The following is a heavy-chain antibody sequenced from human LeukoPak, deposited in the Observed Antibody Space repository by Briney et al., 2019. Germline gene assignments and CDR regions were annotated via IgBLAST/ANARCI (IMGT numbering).Heavy chain of an antibody. CDR3: ARGEVATTTKGYSTRFDP. Sequence: SETLSLTCTVSGGSISSYYWSWIRQPAGKGLEWIGRIYTSGSTNYNPSLKSRVTMSVDTSKNQFSLKLSSVTAADTAVYYCARGEVATTTKGYSTRFDPWGQGTLVTVSS. D-gene: IGHD5-12*01. CDR2: IYTSGST. J-gene: IGHJ5*02. V-gene: IGHV4-4*07. CDR1: GGSISSYY.